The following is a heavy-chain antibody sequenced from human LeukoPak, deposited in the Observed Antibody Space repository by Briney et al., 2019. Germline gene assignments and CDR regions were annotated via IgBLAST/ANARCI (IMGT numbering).Heavy chain of an antibody. J-gene: IGHJ4*02. D-gene: IGHD5-18*01. Sequence: SGTLSLTCTVSGYSIRTSHYWGWIRQSPGKGLEWIGNIYRSGTAYYNPSLKSRVTISMDTSKNQFSLKLSSVTAADTAVYYCARAGNIAMAYPAYFDYWGQGTPVTVSS. CDR2: IYRSGTA. CDR1: GYSIRTSHY. CDR3: ARAGNIAMAYPAYFDY. V-gene: IGHV4-38-2*02.